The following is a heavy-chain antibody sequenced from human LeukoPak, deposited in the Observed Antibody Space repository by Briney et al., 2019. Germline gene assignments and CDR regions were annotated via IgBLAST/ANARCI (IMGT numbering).Heavy chain of an antibody. D-gene: IGHD3-22*01. Sequence: PGGSLRLSCAASGFTFSSYAMSWVRQAPGKGLEWVSAISGSGGSTYYADSVKGRFTISRDNSKNTLYLQMNSLRAEDTAVYYCAREWASYDRSGYYPFDHWGQGTLVTVSS. J-gene: IGHJ4*02. V-gene: IGHV3-23*01. CDR1: GFTFSSYA. CDR2: ISGSGGST. CDR3: AREWASYDRSGYYPFDH.